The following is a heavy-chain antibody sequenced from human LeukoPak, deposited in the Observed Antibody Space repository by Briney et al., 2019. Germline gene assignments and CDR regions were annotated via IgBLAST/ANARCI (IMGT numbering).Heavy chain of an antibody. CDR3: ARETVAPYCSSTSCYYYYMDV. V-gene: IGHV4-4*07. Sequence: SETLSLTCTVSGGSISSYYWSWIRQPAGKGLEWIGRIYTSGSTNYNPSLKSRVTMSVDTSKNQFSLKPSSVTAADTAVYYCARETVAPYCSSTSCYYYYMDVWGKGTTVTVSS. J-gene: IGHJ6*03. D-gene: IGHD2-2*01. CDR1: GGSISSYY. CDR2: IYTSGST.